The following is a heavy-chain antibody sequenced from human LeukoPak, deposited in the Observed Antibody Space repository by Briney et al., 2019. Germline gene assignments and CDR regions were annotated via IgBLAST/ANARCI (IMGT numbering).Heavy chain of an antibody. Sequence: GGSLRLSCAASGFTFSSYAMSWVRQAPGKGLEWVSAISGSGGSTYYADSVKGRFTISRDNSKNTLYLQMNSLRAEDTAVYYCARLGYCSSSSCHGEYYFDYWGQGTLVTVSS. CDR2: ISGSGGST. J-gene: IGHJ4*02. CDR3: ARLGYCSSSSCHGEYYFDY. CDR1: GFTFSSYA. V-gene: IGHV3-23*01. D-gene: IGHD2-2*01.